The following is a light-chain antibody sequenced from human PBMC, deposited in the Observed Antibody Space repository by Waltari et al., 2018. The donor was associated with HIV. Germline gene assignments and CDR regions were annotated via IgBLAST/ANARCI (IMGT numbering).Light chain of an antibody. CDR1: SSDIRSYNY. CDR2: EVS. V-gene: IGLV2-14*01. J-gene: IGLJ2*01. Sequence: QSALTQPASVSGSPGQSLTISCTGTSSDIRSYNYVSWYQQHPGKAPKPVIYEVSNRPSGFSNRFSGSKSGNTASLTISGLQAEDEADYYCSSYISNITWVFGGGTKVTVL. CDR3: SSYISNITWV.